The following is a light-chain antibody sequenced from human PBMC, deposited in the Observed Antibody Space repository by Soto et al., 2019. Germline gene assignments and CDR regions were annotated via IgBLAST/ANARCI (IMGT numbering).Light chain of an antibody. CDR2: GAA. CDR3: QQYDSWPLT. CDR1: HSVDSN. J-gene: IGKJ4*01. Sequence: EVVMTQSPGTLSVSTGEGATLSCRASHSVDSNLAWYQQKPGQAPSLLMYGAATRPSGIPDRFSGSGSGTEFTLTISSLQSEDFAVYYCQQYDSWPLTFGGGTKVEIK. V-gene: IGKV3D-15*01.